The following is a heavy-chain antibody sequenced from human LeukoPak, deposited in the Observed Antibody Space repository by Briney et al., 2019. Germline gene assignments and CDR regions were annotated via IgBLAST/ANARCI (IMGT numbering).Heavy chain of an antibody. CDR1: GYTFTGYY. CDR2: INPSGGST. J-gene: IGHJ5*02. D-gene: IGHD6-19*01. Sequence: ASVKVSCKASGYTFTGYYMHWVRQAPGQGLEWMGIINPSGGSTSYAQKFQGRVTMTRDTSTSTVYMELSSLRSEDTAVYYCARIAVAGNWFDPWGQGTLVTVSS. CDR3: ARIAVAGNWFDP. V-gene: IGHV1-46*01.